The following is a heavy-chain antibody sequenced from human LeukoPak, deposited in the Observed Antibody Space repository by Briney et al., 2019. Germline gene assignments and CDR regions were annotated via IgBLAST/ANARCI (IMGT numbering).Heavy chain of an antibody. D-gene: IGHD3-10*01. CDR3: VKLCDTTYYYINFDY. Sequence: GGSLRLSCAASRFRFSNYAMHWVRQAPGKGLEWVAGISYDGSKKYYADSVKGRFTISRDNSKNTLYLQMNSLRADDTAMYYCVKLCDTTYYYINFDYWGQGTLVTVSS. J-gene: IGHJ4*02. V-gene: IGHV3-30*18. CDR1: RFRFSNYA. CDR2: ISYDGSKK.